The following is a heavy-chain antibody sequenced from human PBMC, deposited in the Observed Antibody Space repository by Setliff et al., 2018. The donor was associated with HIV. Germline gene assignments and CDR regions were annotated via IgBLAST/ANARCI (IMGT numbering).Heavy chain of an antibody. V-gene: IGHV3-20*04. CDR2: INWNGGST. J-gene: IGHJ6*02. CDR1: GFTFENYG. Sequence: GGSLRLSCAVSGFTFENYGMSWVRQAPGKGLEWVSGINWNGGSTGYVDSVKGRFTISRDNSKNTLFLQMNSLRPEDTAVYYCARDGRVGWVLTYGMDVWGQGTLVTVSS. D-gene: IGHD1-1*01. CDR3: ARDGRVGWVLTYGMDV.